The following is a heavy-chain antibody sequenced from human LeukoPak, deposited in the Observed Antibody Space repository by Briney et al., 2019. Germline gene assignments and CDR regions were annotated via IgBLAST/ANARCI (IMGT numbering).Heavy chain of an antibody. V-gene: IGHV3-23*05. CDR1: EFIFSDYA. Sequence: GGSLRLSCAASEFIFSDYAMGWVRQAPGKGLEWVSTIDRTTYPTFYADSVKGRFTISRDNSKNTLYLQMNSLRTEDTAVYFCAKFEGATIPGWFNDYWGQGILVTVSS. D-gene: IGHD6-19*01. CDR3: AKFEGATIPGWFNDY. J-gene: IGHJ4*02. CDR2: IDRTTYPT.